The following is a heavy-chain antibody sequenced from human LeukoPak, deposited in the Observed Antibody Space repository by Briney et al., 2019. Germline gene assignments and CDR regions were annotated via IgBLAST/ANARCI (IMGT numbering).Heavy chain of an antibody. D-gene: IGHD1-26*01. V-gene: IGHV3-66*01. J-gene: IGHJ6*02. Sequence: GGSLRLSCAASGFTVSSNYMSWVRQAPGKGLEWVSVIYSGGSTYYADSVKGRFTISRDNSKNTLYLQMNSLRAEDTAVYYCARGPGLSGSYDDYYYYYGMDVWGQGTTVTVSS. CDR1: GFTVSSNY. CDR3: ARGPGLSGSYDDYYYYYGMDV. CDR2: IYSGGST.